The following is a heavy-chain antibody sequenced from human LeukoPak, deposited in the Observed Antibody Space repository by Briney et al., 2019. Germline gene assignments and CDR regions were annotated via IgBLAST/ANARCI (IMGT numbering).Heavy chain of an antibody. V-gene: IGHV1-2*06. CDR3: ARYCSSTSCYSDY. J-gene: IGHJ4*02. CDR2: INPISGGT. Sequence: GASVKVSCKASGYTFTGYYMHWVRQAPGQELEYMGRINPISGGTVYAQKFQGRVTMTRDTSITTAYMELTRLTSDDTAVYYCARYCSSTSCYSDYWGQGTLVTVSS. CDR1: GYTFTGYY. D-gene: IGHD2-2*01.